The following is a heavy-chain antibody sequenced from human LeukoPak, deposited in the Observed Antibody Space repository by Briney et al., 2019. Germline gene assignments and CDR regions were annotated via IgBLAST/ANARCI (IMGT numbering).Heavy chain of an antibody. CDR2: IYYTGIT. CDR3: ARQGRATVVMYMDD. Sequence: PSETLSLTCSVSGGSISSSSDNWGWIRQPPGKGLEWIGSIYYTGITYYSPSLMSRVTMSVYTSKNQFSLRLTSVTAADTAMYYCARQGRATVVMYMDDWGKGTTVTVSS. V-gene: IGHV4-39*01. D-gene: IGHD4-23*01. J-gene: IGHJ6*03. CDR1: GGSISSSSDN.